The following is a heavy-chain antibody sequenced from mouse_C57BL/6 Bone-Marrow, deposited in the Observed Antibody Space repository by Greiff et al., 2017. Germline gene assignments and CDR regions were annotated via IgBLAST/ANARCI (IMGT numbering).Heavy chain of an antibody. CDR1: GFNITDYY. D-gene: IGHD1-1*01. V-gene: IGHV14-1*01. CDR3: TTDYYGSSSGFAY. CDR2: IDPEDGDT. Sequence: DVQLVESGAELVRPGDSVKLSCTASGFNITDYYMPWVKQRPEQGLEWIGRIDPEDGDTEYAPKFQGMATLTADTSSNTAYLQFSSLTSEDTAVYYCTTDYYGSSSGFAYWGQGTLVTVAA. J-gene: IGHJ3*01.